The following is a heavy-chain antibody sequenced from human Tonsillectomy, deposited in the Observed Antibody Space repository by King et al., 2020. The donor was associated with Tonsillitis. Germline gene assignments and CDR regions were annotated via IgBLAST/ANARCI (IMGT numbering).Heavy chain of an antibody. J-gene: IGHJ1*01. V-gene: IGHV5-51*01. CDR2: IYPGDSDT. D-gene: IGHD3-22*01. CDR1: GYSFTSYW. Sequence: VQLVESGAEVKKPGESLKISCKGSGYSFTSYWIGWVRQMPGKGLEWMGIIYPGDSDTRYSPSFQGQVTISADKSISTAYLQWSSLKASDTAMYYCALGSYYYDSSGSKGNFQHWGQGTLVTVSS. CDR3: ALGSYYYDSSGSKGNFQH.